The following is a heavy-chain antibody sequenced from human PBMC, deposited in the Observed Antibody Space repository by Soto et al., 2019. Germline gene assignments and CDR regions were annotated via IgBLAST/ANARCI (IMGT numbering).Heavy chain of an antibody. V-gene: IGHV3-23*01. CDR3: AGDILTGSYPFDY. D-gene: IGHD3-9*01. J-gene: IGHJ4*02. CDR2: ISGSGGST. CDR1: GFTFSSYA. Sequence: TVGSLRLSCAASGFTFSSYAMSWVRQAPGKGLEWVSAISGSGGSTYYADSVKGRFTISRDNSKNTLYLQMNSLRAEDTAVYYCAGDILTGSYPFDYWGQGTLVTVSS.